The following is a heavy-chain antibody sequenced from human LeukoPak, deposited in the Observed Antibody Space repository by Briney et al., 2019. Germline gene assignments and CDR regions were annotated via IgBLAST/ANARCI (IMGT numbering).Heavy chain of an antibody. CDR3: ARVDYADYAPNFDY. J-gene: IGHJ4*02. Sequence: GGSLRLSCAVSGFTFSSYSMNWVRRAPGKGLEWVSSISSSGTYMFYADSVKGRCTISRDNAKNSLYLQINSLRADDTAVYYCARVDYADYAPNFDYWGQGTLVTVSS. V-gene: IGHV3-21*01. CDR2: ISSSGTYM. D-gene: IGHD4-17*01. CDR1: GFTFSSYS.